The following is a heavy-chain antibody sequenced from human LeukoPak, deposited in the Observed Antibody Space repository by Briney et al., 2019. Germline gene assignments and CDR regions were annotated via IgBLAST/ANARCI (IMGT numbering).Heavy chain of an antibody. Sequence: GASVMVSCKVSGYTLTELSMHWVRQAPGKGLEWMGGFDVEDGETVYAQKFQGRVTMTEDTSTDTAYMELSSLRLEDTAVYYCATPVRGESSGYHYYYYGMGVWGQGTTVIVSS. D-gene: IGHD3-22*01. CDR2: FDVEDGET. V-gene: IGHV1-24*01. J-gene: IGHJ6*02. CDR1: GYTLTELS. CDR3: ATPVRGESSGYHYYYYGMGV.